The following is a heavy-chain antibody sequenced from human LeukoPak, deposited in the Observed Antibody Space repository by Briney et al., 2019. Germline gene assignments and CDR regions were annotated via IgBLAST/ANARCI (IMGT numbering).Heavy chain of an antibody. CDR3: ARSGVTPLYYYYYMDV. D-gene: IGHD3-10*01. CDR2: IYHSGST. J-gene: IGHJ6*03. V-gene: IGHV4-4*02. Sequence: SGTLSLTCAVSGGSISSSNWWSWVRQPPGKGLEWIGEIYHSGSTNYNPSLKSRVTISVDKSKNQFSLKLSSVTAADTAVYYCARSGVTPLYYYYYMDVWGKGTTVTVSS. CDR1: GGSISSSNW.